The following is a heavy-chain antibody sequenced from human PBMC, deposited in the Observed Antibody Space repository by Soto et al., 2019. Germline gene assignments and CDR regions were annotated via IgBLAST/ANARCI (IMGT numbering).Heavy chain of an antibody. V-gene: IGHV6-1*01. CDR1: GDSVSINSAA. Sequence: QTLSLTCAISGDSVSINSAAWNWIRQSPSRGLEWLGRTYYRSKWYNDYAVSVKSRITINPDTSKNQFSLQLNSVTPEDTAVYYCARVADSSSSIWFDAWGQGTLVTVSS. CDR2: TYYRSKWYN. CDR3: ARVADSSSSIWFDA. D-gene: IGHD6-6*01. J-gene: IGHJ5*02.